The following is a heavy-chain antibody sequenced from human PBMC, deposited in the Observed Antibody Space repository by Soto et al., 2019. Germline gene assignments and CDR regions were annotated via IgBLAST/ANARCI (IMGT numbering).Heavy chain of an antibody. J-gene: IGHJ6*02. V-gene: IGHV3-43*01. CDR1: GFTFDDYT. D-gene: IGHD2-2*01. CDR3: AKDSDCSSTSCYEGHYYGMDV. CDR2: ISWDGGST. Sequence: PGGSLRLSCAASGFTFDDYTMHWVRQAPGKGLEWVSLISWDGGSTYYADSVKGRFTISRDNSKNSLYLQMNSLRTEDTALYYRAKDSDCSSTSCYEGHYYGMDVWGQGTTVTVSS.